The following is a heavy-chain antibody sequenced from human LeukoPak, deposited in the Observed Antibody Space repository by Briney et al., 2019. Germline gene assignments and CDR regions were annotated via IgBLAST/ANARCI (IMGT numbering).Heavy chain of an antibody. V-gene: IGHV4-34*01. CDR3: ARGVWFDSYGMDV. CDR1: GGPFSGYY. D-gene: IGHD3-10*01. J-gene: IGHJ6*02. Sequence: PSETLSLTCAVYGGPFSGYYWSWIRQPPGKGLEWIGEINRSGSTNYNPSLKSRVTISVDTSKNQFSLKLSSVTAADTAVYYCARGVWFDSYGMDVWGQGTTVTVSS. CDR2: INRSGST.